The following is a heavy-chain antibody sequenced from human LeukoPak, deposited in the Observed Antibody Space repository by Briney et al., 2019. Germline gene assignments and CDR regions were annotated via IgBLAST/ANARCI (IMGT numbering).Heavy chain of an antibody. CDR1: GFTFTSSA. J-gene: IGHJ6*02. Sequence: GASVKVSCKASGFTFTSSAMQWVRQARGQRLEWIGWIVVGSGNTNYAQKFQERVTITRDMSTSTAYMELSSLRSEDTAVYYCAAEGILTGYKLYYCYGMDVWGQGTTVTVSS. CDR3: AAEGILTGYKLYYCYGMDV. CDR2: IVVGSGNT. D-gene: IGHD3-9*01. V-gene: IGHV1-58*02.